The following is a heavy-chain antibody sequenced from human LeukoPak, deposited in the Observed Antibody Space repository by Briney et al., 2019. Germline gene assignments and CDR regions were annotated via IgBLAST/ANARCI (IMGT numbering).Heavy chain of an antibody. V-gene: IGHV4-31*03. Sequence: SETLSLTCTVSGGSISSCGYYWRWIRKHPGKGLEWIGYIYYSGSTYYNPSLKIRVTISVDTYKNQFSLKLSSVTAADTAVYYCARAYGSSWYLDYWGQGTLVTVSS. CDR1: GGSISSCGYY. J-gene: IGHJ4*02. CDR3: ARAYGSSWYLDY. D-gene: IGHD6-13*01. CDR2: IYYSGST.